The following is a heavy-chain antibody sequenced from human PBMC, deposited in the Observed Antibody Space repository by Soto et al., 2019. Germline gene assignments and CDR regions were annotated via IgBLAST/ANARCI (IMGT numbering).Heavy chain of an antibody. CDR3: ARDFVPPQAFDI. CDR2: IIPIFGTA. J-gene: IGHJ3*02. Sequence: GASVKVSCKASGGTFSSYAISWVRQAPGQGLEWMGGIIPIFGTANYAQKFQGRVTITADESTSTAYMELSSLRSEDTAVYYCARDFVPPQAFDIWGQGTMVTVS. CDR1: GGTFSSYA. V-gene: IGHV1-69*13.